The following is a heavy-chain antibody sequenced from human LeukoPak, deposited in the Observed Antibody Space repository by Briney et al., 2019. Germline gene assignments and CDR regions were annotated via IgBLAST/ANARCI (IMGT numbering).Heavy chain of an antibody. CDR3: ATEYYGAYNF. J-gene: IGHJ4*02. V-gene: IGHV3-15*01. CDR2: IKSNTVGGTT. CDR1: GFTFSDAW. Sequence: GGSLTLSCAGSGFTFSDAWMSWFRQAPGKGLEWVGHIKSNTVGGTTDYTAAVKDRFSISRDDSKNTLYLQMNSLQTEDTAVYFCATEYYGAYNFWGQGALVTVSS. D-gene: IGHD3-16*01.